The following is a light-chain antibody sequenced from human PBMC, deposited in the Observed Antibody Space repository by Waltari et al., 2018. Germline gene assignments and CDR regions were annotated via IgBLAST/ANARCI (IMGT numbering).Light chain of an antibody. CDR2: GNN. CDR1: SYNLGAGFA. CDR3: QSYDSSLSGFVV. J-gene: IGLJ2*01. V-gene: IGLV1-40*01. Sequence: QSVLTQPPSVSGAPGQRVTISCTGNSYNLGAGFAFPWYQQIPGAVPNLLIFGNNNRPSGVPDRFSGSKSGTSASLAITGLQAEDEAHYYCQSYDSSLSGFVVYGGGTKMIVL.